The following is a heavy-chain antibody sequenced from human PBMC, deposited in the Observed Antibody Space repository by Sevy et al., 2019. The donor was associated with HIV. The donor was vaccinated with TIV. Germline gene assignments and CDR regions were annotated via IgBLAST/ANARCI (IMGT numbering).Heavy chain of an antibody. J-gene: IGHJ4*02. CDR1: GFTFSMYG. CDR3: ARGRDYGNLDY. V-gene: IGHV3-33*01. CDR2: IWYDGSNK. D-gene: IGHD4-17*01. Sequence: GGSLRLSCAASGFTFSMYGMHWVRQAPGKGLEWVALIWYDGSNKYYVDSVKGRFTIPRDNSKNTLYLQMNSLRAEDTAVYYCARGRDYGNLDYWGQGTLVTVSS.